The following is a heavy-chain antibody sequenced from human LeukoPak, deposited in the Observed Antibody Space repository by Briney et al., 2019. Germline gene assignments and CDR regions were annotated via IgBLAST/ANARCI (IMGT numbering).Heavy chain of an antibody. Sequence: GGSLRLSCAASGFTFSSYWMSWVRQAPGKGQEWVANIKQDGSEKYYVDSVKGRFTISRDNAKNSLYLQMNSLRAEDTAVYYCARDGVDSSSWCYYYYMDVWGKGTTVTVSS. J-gene: IGHJ6*03. CDR2: IKQDGSEK. V-gene: IGHV3-7*01. D-gene: IGHD6-13*01. CDR1: GFTFSSYW. CDR3: ARDGVDSSSWCYYYYMDV.